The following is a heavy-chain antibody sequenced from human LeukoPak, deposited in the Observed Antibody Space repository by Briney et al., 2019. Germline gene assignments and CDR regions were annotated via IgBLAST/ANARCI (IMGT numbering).Heavy chain of an antibody. CDR3: ARQGYSSSWYTDFCFDY. J-gene: IGHJ4*02. Sequence: ASVKVSCKASGYTFTSYDNNWVRQATGQGLEWMGWMNPNSGNTGYAQKFQGRVTITRNTSISTAYMELSSLRSEDTAVYYCARQGYSSSWYTDFCFDYWGQGTLVTVSS. CDR2: MNPNSGNT. D-gene: IGHD6-13*01. CDR1: GYTFTSYD. V-gene: IGHV1-8*03.